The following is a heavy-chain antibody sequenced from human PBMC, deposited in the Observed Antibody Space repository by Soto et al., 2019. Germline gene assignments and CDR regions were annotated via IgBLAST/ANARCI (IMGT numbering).Heavy chain of an antibody. CDR2: INTDGSMT. J-gene: IGHJ6*02. V-gene: IGHV3-74*01. CDR3: ARIRGYWYGLDV. CDR1: GFIFSNYW. Sequence: LRLSCAASGFIFSNYWMYWVRQAPGKGLVWVSRINTDGSMTNYADSVKGRFTISRDNAKNTLYLQMSSLRVEDTAVYYCARIRGYWYGLDVWGQGTTVTVSS.